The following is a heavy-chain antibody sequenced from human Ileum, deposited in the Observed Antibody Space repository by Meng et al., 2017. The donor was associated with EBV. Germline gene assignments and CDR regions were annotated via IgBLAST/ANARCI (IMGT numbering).Heavy chain of an antibody. CDR2: IISSNSYK. Sequence: EVQLVESGGGLVKPGGSLRLSCAASGFTISTYRMNWVRQAPGKGLEWVSSIISSNSYKHYADSVKGRFTISRDNAKNSMYLEMTRLGAEDTAVYYCARNQGGIAVAGGGYFDTWGQGTLVTVSS. CDR3: ARNQGGIAVAGGGYFDT. D-gene: IGHD6-19*01. V-gene: IGHV3-21*01. J-gene: IGHJ4*02. CDR1: GFTISTYR.